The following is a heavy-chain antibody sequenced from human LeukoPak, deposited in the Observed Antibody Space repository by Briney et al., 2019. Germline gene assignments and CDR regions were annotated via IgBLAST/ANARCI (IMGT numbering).Heavy chain of an antibody. V-gene: IGHV4-34*01. CDR3: ARGQAGYSYGSYYFDY. CDR2: IKHSGST. CDR1: GGSFSGYY. D-gene: IGHD5-18*01. Sequence: SETLSLTCAVYGGSFSGYYWSWIRQPPGKGLEWIGEIKHSGSTNYNPSLKSRVTISVDTSKNQFSLKLSSVTAADTAVYYCARGQAGYSYGSYYFDYWGQGTLVTVSS. J-gene: IGHJ4*02.